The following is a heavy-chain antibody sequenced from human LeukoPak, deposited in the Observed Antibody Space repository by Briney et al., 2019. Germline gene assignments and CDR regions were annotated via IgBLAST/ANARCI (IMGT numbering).Heavy chain of an antibody. Sequence: SQTLSLTCAISGESVSISSASWNWIRQSPWRGLEWLGRVYFRSKWYSDYAESVRSRITVSPDTSKNQFSLQLTSVSLDDTAIYYCVRGNQNFDYWGQGTLVTVSS. D-gene: IGHD1-14*01. CDR2: VYFRSKWYS. CDR1: GESVSISSAS. CDR3: VRGNQNFDY. V-gene: IGHV6-1*01. J-gene: IGHJ4*02.